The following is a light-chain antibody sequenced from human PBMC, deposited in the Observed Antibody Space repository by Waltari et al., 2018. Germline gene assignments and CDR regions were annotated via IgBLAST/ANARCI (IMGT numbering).Light chain of an antibody. CDR2: GKN. J-gene: IGLJ2*01. V-gene: IGLV3-19*01. CDR1: ILRTYS. Sequence: SSVLTQDPDVSVALGQSVRTTCQGDILRTYSRNWCRQKPGQAPELVIYGKNNRPPGIPDRFAASSSENTASLIITGAQAEDEADYYCSSRELSGHVVFGGGTRLTVL. CDR3: SSRELSGHVV.